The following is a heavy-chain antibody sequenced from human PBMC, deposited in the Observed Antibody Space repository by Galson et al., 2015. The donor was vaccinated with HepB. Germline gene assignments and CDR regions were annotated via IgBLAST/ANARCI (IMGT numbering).Heavy chain of an antibody. CDR1: GGTFSSYA. J-gene: IGHJ6*03. D-gene: IGHD1-1*01. CDR3: ARDPELERPWLYYYYMDV. CDR2: IIPILGIA. V-gene: IGHV1-69*04. Sequence: SVKVSCKASGGTFSSYAISWVRQAPGQGLEWMGRIIPILGIANYAQKFQGRVTITADKSTSTAYMELSSLRSEDTAVYYCARDPELERPWLYYYYMDVWGKGTTVTVSS.